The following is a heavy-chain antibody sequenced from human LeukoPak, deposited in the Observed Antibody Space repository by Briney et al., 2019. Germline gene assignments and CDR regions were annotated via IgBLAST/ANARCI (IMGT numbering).Heavy chain of an antibody. Sequence: PSETLSLTCTVSGGSISSHYWSWIRQPPGKGLEWIGYIHYSGSTNYSPSLKSRVTISVDTSKNQFSLKLRSVTAADTAVYYCARENDYGDYFHFDNWGQGTLVTVSS. D-gene: IGHD4-17*01. CDR1: GGSISSHY. CDR3: ARENDYGDYFHFDN. CDR2: IHYSGST. V-gene: IGHV4-59*11. J-gene: IGHJ4*02.